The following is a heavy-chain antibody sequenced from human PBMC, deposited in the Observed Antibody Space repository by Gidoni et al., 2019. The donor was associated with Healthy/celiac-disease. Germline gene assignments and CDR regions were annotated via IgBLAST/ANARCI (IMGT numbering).Heavy chain of an antibody. V-gene: IGHV4-59*01. J-gene: IGHJ4*02. Sequence: QVQLQESGPGLVKPSETLSLTCTVSGGSISSYYWSWIRQPPGKGLEWIGYIDYSGSTNYNPSLKSRVTISVDTSKNQFSLKLSSVTAADTAVYYCARDVAGTSGLDYWGQGTLVTVSS. CDR2: IDYSGST. D-gene: IGHD6-19*01. CDR3: ARDVAGTSGLDY. CDR1: GGSISSYY.